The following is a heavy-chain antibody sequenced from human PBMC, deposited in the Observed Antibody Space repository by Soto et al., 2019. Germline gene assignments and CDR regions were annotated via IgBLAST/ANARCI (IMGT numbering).Heavy chain of an antibody. Sequence: QVQLVESGGGVVQPGRSLRLSCAASGFTFSSYGMHWVRQAPGEGLEWVAVIWYDGSNKYYADSVKGRFTISRDNSKNTLHLEMNRLRAEDTAVYYCARDLYTYDRSGYYYEGLPGYWGQGTLVTGSS. J-gene: IGHJ4*02. CDR3: ARDLYTYDRSGYYYEGLPGY. CDR2: IWYDGSNK. D-gene: IGHD3-22*01. V-gene: IGHV3-33*01. CDR1: GFTFSSYG.